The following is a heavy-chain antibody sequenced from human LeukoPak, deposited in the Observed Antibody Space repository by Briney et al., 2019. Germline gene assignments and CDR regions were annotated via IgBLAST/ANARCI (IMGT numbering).Heavy chain of an antibody. CDR2: IIPIFGTA. Sequence: SVKVSCKASGGTFRSYAISWVRQAPGHGLEWMGGIIPIFGTANYAQKFQGRVTITTDESTSTAYLELSSLRSEDTAVYYCASAVGYSYGMVRFDPWGQGTLVTVSS. D-gene: IGHD5-18*01. CDR1: GGTFRSYA. CDR3: ASAVGYSYGMVRFDP. V-gene: IGHV1-69*05. J-gene: IGHJ5*02.